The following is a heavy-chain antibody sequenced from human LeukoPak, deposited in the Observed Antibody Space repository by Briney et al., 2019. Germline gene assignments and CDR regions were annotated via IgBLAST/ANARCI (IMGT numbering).Heavy chain of an antibody. CDR2: ISSSGSTI. Sequence: GGSLRLSCAASGFIFSDYYMRWIRQAPGRGLEWVSYISSSGSTIYYADSVRGRFTISRDNAKNSLYLQMNGLTAEDTAFYYCAREYSGSSLDYWGRGTLVTVSS. J-gene: IGHJ4*02. V-gene: IGHV3-11*01. D-gene: IGHD1-26*01. CDR3: AREYSGSSLDY. CDR1: GFIFSDYY.